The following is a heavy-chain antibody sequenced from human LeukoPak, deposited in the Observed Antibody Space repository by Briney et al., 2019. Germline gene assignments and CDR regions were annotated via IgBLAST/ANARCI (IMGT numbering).Heavy chain of an antibody. Sequence: GGSLRLSCAASGFNFSGYSMSWVRQAPGKGLEWVSFISRTSSDIYHADSVKGRFTISRDNAKNSLYLQMNSLRAEDTAVYYCARDLPAAVDWGQGTLVTVSS. V-gene: IGHV3-21*01. CDR3: ARDLPAAVD. CDR1: GFNFSGYS. CDR2: ISRTSSDI. D-gene: IGHD2-2*01. J-gene: IGHJ4*02.